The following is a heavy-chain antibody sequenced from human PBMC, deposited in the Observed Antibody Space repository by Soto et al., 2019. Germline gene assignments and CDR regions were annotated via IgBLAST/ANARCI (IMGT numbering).Heavy chain of an antibody. CDR3: ARGRYFDWLLTD. D-gene: IGHD3-9*01. J-gene: IGHJ4*02. CDR2: INHSGST. CDR1: GGSFSCYY. V-gene: IGHV4-34*01. Sequence: PSETLSLTCAVYGGSFSCYYWSWIRQPPGKGLGWIGEINHSGSTNYNPSLKSRVTISVDTSKNQFSLKLSSVTAADTAVYYCARGRYFDWLLTDWGQGTLVTVSS.